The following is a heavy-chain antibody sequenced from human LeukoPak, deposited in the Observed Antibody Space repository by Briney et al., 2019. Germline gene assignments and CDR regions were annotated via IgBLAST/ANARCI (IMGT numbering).Heavy chain of an antibody. Sequence: GGSLRLSCEASGLTFSSYGMHWVRQAPGKGLEWAAVISYDGTDKDYADSVKGRFTISRDNSNNTLYLQMNSLRAEDTAVYYCAKDRNFEGGTTAGYFHLWGQGTLVTVSS. CDR1: GLTFSSYG. CDR3: AKDRNFEGGTTAGYFHL. V-gene: IGHV3-33*05. CDR2: ISYDGTDK. J-gene: IGHJ1*01. D-gene: IGHD1-7*01.